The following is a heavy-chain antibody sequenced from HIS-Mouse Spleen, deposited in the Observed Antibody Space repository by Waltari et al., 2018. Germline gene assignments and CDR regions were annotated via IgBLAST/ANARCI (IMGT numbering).Heavy chain of an antibody. Sequence: QVTLRESGPALVKPTQTLTLTCTPPPPPPPTSGMCVSWIRQPPGKALEWLARIDWDDDKYYSTSLKTRLTISKDTSKNQVVLTMTNMDPVDTATYYCARIQAGKLELPFDYWGQGTLVTVSS. CDR1: PPPPPTSGMC. CDR3: ARIQAGKLELPFDY. D-gene: IGHD1-7*01. CDR2: IDWDDDK. V-gene: IGHV2-70*15. J-gene: IGHJ4*02.